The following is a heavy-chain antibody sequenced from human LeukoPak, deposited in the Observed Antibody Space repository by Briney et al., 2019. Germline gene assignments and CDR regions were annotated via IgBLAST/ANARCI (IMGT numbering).Heavy chain of an antibody. CDR2: ISSSGSTI. J-gene: IGHJ4*02. CDR3: ARVLYLYGSSSARFDY. Sequence: GGSLRLSCAASGFTFSSYEMNWVRQAPGKGLEWVSKISSSGSTINYADSVKGRFTISKDNAKNSLYLQTNSLRAEDTAVYYCARVLYLYGSSSARFDYWGQGTLVTVSS. D-gene: IGHD6-6*01. V-gene: IGHV3-48*03. CDR1: GFTFSSYE.